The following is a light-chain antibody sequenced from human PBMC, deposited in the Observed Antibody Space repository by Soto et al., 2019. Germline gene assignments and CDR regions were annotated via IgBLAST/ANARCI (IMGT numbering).Light chain of an antibody. CDR1: QNICSN. CDR2: RAS. Sequence: IVMTESPATLSMSPGQRATLSCRASQNICSNSAGYRQMLGHASRLLIYRASTRATGVPASYSGSGSATEFTLPISRLEPEDFGVYYWQQYGSPPWTFGQGTKVDIK. J-gene: IGKJ1*01. CDR3: QQYGSPPWT. V-gene: IGKV3-15*01.